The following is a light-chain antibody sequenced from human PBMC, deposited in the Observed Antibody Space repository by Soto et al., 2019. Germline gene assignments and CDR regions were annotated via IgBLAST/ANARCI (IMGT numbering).Light chain of an antibody. V-gene: IGKV3-20*01. CDR3: QQYGNSPQT. CDR1: QSVNSSY. CDR2: RAS. Sequence: EIVLTQSPGTLSLSPGERVTLSCRASQSVNSSYLAWYQHKPGQAPRLLIYRASTRATVIPDRFSGSGSVTDFTLTIARLEPGDFAVYYCQQYGNSPQTFGQGTKVDIK. J-gene: IGKJ1*01.